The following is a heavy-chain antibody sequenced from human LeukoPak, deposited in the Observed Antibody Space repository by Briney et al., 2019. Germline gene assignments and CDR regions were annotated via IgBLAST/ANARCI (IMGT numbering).Heavy chain of an antibody. CDR3: AKDDLTYYDFWSGDNFDY. CDR2: ISGSGGST. D-gene: IGHD3-3*01. V-gene: IGHV3-23*01. Sequence: GGSLRLSCAASGFTFSSYAMSWVRQAPGKGLEWVSAISGSGGSTYYADSVKGRFTISRDNSKNTLYLQMNSLRAEDTAVYYCAKDDLTYYDFWSGDNFDYWGQGTLVTVSS. CDR1: GFTFSSYA. J-gene: IGHJ4*02.